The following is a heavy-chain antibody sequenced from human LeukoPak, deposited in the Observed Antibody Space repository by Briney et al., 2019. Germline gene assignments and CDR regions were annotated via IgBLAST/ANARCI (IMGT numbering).Heavy chain of an antibody. J-gene: IGHJ4*02. D-gene: IGHD5-24*01. Sequence: ASVKVSCKASGYTFTSNGISWVRQAPGQGLEWMGWISAYNGNTNYAQKLQGRVTMTTDTSTSTAYMELRSLRSDDTAVYYCARMLEMATIRYFDYWGQGTLVTVSS. V-gene: IGHV1-18*01. CDR2: ISAYNGNT. CDR1: GYTFTSNG. CDR3: ARMLEMATIRYFDY.